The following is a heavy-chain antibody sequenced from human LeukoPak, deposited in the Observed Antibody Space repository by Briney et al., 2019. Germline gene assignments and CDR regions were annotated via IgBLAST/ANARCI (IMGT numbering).Heavy chain of an antibody. Sequence: GGTLRLSCAASGFTFSSYVMSWVRQAPRTGLEWVSTISGSGGSTYYADSVKGRFTISRDNPKNTLSLQMNSLRAEDTAVYYCAKGSAYADFWGQGTLVSVSS. CDR2: ISGSGGST. J-gene: IGHJ4*02. CDR1: GFTFSSYV. V-gene: IGHV3-23*01. CDR3: AKGSAYADF. D-gene: IGHD3-3*01.